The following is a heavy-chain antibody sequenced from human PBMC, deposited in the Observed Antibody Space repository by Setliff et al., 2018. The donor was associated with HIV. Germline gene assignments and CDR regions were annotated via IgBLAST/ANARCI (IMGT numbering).Heavy chain of an antibody. J-gene: IGHJ4*02. V-gene: IGHV1-18*01. D-gene: IGHD2-15*01. Sequence: GASVKVSCKASGYIFTNYGISWVRQAPGQGLEWMGWITGYNGNTNYAEKLQGRVAMTTDTSTSTAYMELRSLRSDDTAVYYCARVYCSGGSCFTFDYWGQGTLVTVSS. CDR1: GYIFTNYG. CDR2: ITGYNGNT. CDR3: ARVYCSGGSCFTFDY.